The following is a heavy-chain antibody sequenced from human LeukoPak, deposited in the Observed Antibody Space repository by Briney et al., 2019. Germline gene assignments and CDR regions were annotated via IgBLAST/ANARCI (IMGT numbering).Heavy chain of an antibody. CDR1: GYTFTSYD. Sequence: ASVKVSCKASGYTFTSYDINWVRQATGQGLEWMGWMNPNSGNTGYAQKFQGRVTMTRNTSISTAYMELSSLRSEDTAVYYCASARNPAAGYFDLWGRGTLVTVSS. CDR3: ASARNPAAGYFDL. D-gene: IGHD2-2*01. V-gene: IGHV1-8*01. CDR2: MNPNSGNT. J-gene: IGHJ2*01.